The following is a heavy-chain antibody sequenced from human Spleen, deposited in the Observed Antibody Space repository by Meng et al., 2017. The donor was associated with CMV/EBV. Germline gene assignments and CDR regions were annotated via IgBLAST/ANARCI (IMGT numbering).Heavy chain of an antibody. D-gene: IGHD3-10*01. CDR2: ISGSGATT. CDR3: AKDRSRLWFAEPDY. Sequence: GESLKISCAGSGFTFSSYTMNWVRQAPDKGLEWVSGISGSGATTNYADSVKGRFTISRDNSKKTLYLQMNSLRGEDTALYFCAKDRSRLWFAEPDYWGQGTLVTVSS. V-gene: IGHV3-23*01. CDR1: GFTFSSYT. J-gene: IGHJ4*02.